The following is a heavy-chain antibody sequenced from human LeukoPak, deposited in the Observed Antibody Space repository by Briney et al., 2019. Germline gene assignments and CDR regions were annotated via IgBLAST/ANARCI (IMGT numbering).Heavy chain of an antibody. CDR1: GFTFSSYW. V-gene: IGHV3-74*01. CDR2: INSDGSST. Sequence: PGGSLRLSCAASGFTFSSYWMHWVRQAPGKGLVWVSRINSDGSSTTYADSVKGRFPISRENASNTLYLQMNSLRAEDTAVYYCARGIPVAIRNDADWCDPWGQGTLVTVSS. CDR3: ARGIPVAIRNDADWCDP. J-gene: IGHJ5*02. D-gene: IGHD2-2*02.